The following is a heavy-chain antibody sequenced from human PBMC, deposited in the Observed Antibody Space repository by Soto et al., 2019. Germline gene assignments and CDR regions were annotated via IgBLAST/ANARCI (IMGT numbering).Heavy chain of an antibody. CDR1: EFAFNTYW. V-gene: IGHV3-74*01. Sequence: EVQLVESGGGLVQPGGSLRLSCAASEFAFNTYWMHWVRQVPGKGLEWVSRITGDGITRTYADSVKGRFTISRDNAENLLYLQMNSLGAEDTAMYYCARDKAYGLDVWGQGTTVTVSS. J-gene: IGHJ6*02. CDR3: ARDKAYGLDV. CDR2: ITGDGITR.